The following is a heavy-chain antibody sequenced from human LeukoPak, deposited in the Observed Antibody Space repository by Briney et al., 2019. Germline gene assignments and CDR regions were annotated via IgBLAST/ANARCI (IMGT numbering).Heavy chain of an antibody. Sequence: PGGSLRLSCAASGFTFSSFWMHWVRQAPGKGLVWLSRVNGDGNITTYADSVRGRFTISRDNAKNTAYLQMNSLRAEDTALYYCARDPGYYYYGMDVWGQGTTVVVSS. CDR3: ARDPGYYYYGMDV. V-gene: IGHV3-74*01. CDR1: GFTFSSFW. CDR2: VNGDGNIT. J-gene: IGHJ6*02.